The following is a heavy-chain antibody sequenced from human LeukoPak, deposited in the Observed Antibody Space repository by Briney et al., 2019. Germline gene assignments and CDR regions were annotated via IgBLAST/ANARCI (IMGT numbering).Heavy chain of an antibody. J-gene: IGHJ5*02. Sequence: GILRLSCAASGFTFSDYYMSWIRQAPGKGLEWVSYISSSGSTIYYADSVKGRFTISRDNAKNSLYLQMNSLRAEDTAVYYCARVVVGATLVDWFDPWGQGTLVTVSS. CDR2: ISSSGSTI. CDR1: GFTFSDYY. D-gene: IGHD1-26*01. V-gene: IGHV3-11*04. CDR3: ARVVVGATLVDWFDP.